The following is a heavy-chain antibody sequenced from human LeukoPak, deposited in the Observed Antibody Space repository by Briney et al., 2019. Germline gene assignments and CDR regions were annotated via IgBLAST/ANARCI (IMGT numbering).Heavy chain of an antibody. Sequence: PGGSLRLSCTASGVTFSGYEMTWVRQAPGKGLEWMSYISVNGGAMHYADSVRGRFTTSRDDAKNSLYLHMNSLRVEDTAIYYCARKTDRLGAVGRDRYFDLWGRGTLITVSS. CDR3: ARKTDRLGAVGRDRYFDL. CDR1: GVTFSGYE. J-gene: IGHJ2*01. V-gene: IGHV3-48*03. D-gene: IGHD6-13*01. CDR2: ISVNGGAM.